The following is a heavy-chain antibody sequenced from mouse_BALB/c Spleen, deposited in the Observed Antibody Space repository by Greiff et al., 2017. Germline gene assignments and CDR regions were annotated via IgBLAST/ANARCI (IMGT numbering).Heavy chain of an antibody. CDR1: GFTFSSYG. CDR3: ASPSTMITIYAMDY. Sequence: EVKLVESGGDLVKPGGSLKLSCAASGFTFSSYGMSWVRQTPDKRLEWVATISSGGSYTYYPDSVKGRFTITRDNAKNTLYLQMSSLKSEDTAMYYCASPSTMITIYAMDYWGQGTSVTVSS. J-gene: IGHJ4*01. V-gene: IGHV5-6*01. CDR2: ISSGGSYT. D-gene: IGHD2-4*01.